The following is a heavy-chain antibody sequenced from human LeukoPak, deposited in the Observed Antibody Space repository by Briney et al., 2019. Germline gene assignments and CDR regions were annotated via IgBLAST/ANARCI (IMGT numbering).Heavy chain of an antibody. Sequence: SGTLSLTCTVSGGSISSYYWSWIRQPAGKGLEWIGRIYTSGSTNYSPSLKSRVTMSVDTSKNQFSLKLSSVTAADTAVYYCARDYSSGWSGSGSYYSDYWGQGTLVTVSS. CDR1: GGSISSYY. J-gene: IGHJ4*02. D-gene: IGHD6-19*01. CDR2: IYTSGST. CDR3: ARDYSSGWSGSGSYYSDY. V-gene: IGHV4-4*07.